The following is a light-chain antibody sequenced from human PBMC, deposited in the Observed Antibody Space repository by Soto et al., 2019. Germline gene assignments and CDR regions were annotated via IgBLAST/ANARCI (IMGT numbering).Light chain of an antibody. J-gene: IGKJ1*01. CDR1: QSVNTN. CDR3: QQYNNWTWT. V-gene: IGKV3-15*01. Sequence: EIVMTQSPASLSMSPGERVTLSCRASQSVNTNLAWYQHKPGQAPRLLIYGASTRATGIPARFSGTGSGTEFTLTISSLQSEDFVVYYCQQYNNWTWTFGQGTKVDIK. CDR2: GAS.